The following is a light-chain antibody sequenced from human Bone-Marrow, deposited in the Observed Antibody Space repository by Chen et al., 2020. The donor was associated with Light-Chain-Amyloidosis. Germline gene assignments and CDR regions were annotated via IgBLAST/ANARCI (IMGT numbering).Light chain of an antibody. Sequence: QSPLTQPAAVSGSPGHSITISCTGTSSDVGGDNHVSWYQQHPDKAPKLMIYEVTNRPSCVHDLFAGSKSDNTASLTISGLQTADEADYFCSSYTITNTLVFGSGTRVTVL. CDR3: SSYTITNTLV. CDR1: SSDVGGDNH. V-gene: IGLV2-14*01. CDR2: EVT. J-gene: IGLJ1*01.